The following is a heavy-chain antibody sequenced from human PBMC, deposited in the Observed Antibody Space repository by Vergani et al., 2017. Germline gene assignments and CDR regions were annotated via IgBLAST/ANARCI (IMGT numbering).Heavy chain of an antibody. J-gene: IGHJ4*02. V-gene: IGHV4-34*01. Sequence: QVQLQQWGAGLLKPSETLSLTCAVYGGSFSGYYWSWIRQPPGKGLEWIGEINHSGSTNYNPSLKSRVTISVDTSKNQFSLKLSSVTAADTAVYYCARGRGKKMRGLLPSGFDYWGQGTLVTVSS. D-gene: IGHD1-26*01. CDR1: GGSFSGYY. CDR2: INHSGST. CDR3: ARGRGKKMRGLLPSGFDY.